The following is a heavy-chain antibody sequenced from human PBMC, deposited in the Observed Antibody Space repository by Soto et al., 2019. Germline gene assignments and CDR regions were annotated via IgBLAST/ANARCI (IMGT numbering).Heavy chain of an antibody. J-gene: IGHJ4*02. Sequence: SETLSLTCTVSGGSISSYYWSWIRQPPGKGLEWIGYIYYSGSTNYNPSLKSRVTISVNTSKNQFSLKLTSVTAADTAAYYCARVSSGWWYFHYWGQGTLVTVS. CDR1: GGSISSYY. CDR2: IYYSGST. CDR3: ARVSSGWWYFHY. D-gene: IGHD6-19*01. V-gene: IGHV4-59*01.